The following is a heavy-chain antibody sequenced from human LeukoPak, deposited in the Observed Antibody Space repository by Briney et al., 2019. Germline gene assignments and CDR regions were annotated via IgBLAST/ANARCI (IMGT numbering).Heavy chain of an antibody. CDR3: ARQLGYCSAGTCYFDS. D-gene: IGHD2-15*01. V-gene: IGHV3-23*05. CDR2: LSSGRSP. Sequence: PGGSLRLSCAASGFSISTYAMAWVRQAPGKGLEWVSSLSSGRSPSYADSLKGRLTMSSDYAKNSLYLRVDNLRAEDPAIYYCARQLGYCSAGTCYFDSWGQGTQVAVSS. CDR1: GFSISTYA. J-gene: IGHJ4*02.